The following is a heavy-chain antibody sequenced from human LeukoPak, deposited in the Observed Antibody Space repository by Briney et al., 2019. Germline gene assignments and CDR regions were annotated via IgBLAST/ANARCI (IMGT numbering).Heavy chain of an antibody. J-gene: IGHJ3*02. CDR3: ANHFGTGDAFDI. D-gene: IGHD1-14*01. V-gene: IGHV3-21*01. Sequence: GGPLRLSCAASGFTFSSYSMNWVRQAPGKGVEWVSSISSSSSYIYYADSVKGRFTISRNNSKNTLYLQMNSLRAEDTAVYYCANHFGTGDAFDIWGQGTMVTVSS. CDR2: ISSSSSYI. CDR1: GFTFSSYS.